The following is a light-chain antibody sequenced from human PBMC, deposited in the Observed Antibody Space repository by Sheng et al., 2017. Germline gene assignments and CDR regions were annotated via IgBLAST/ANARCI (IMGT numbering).Light chain of an antibody. V-gene: IGKV1-17*03. Sequence: DIQMTQSPSAVSASVGDRVTITCRASQDITNYLAWFQQKPGQAPRRLIYAASNLQSGVPSRFSGSGSGTDFTLTISCLQSEDFATYYCQQYYSYPRVTFGPGTKWISN. CDR3: QQYYSYPRVT. CDR1: QDITNY. J-gene: IGKJ3*01. CDR2: AAS.